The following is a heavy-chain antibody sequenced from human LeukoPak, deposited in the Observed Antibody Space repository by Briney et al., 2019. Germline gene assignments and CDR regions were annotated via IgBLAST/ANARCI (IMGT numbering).Heavy chain of an antibody. CDR1: GFTFSSYW. J-gene: IGHJ4*02. V-gene: IGHV3-7*02. Sequence: GESLRLSCTASGFTFSSYWMSWVRQAPGKGLEWVANIRQDGSEQYYVDSVKGRFTISRDNAKNSLYLQMNSLRAEDTALYYCAGNYGGYSHWGQGTLVTVSS. CDR3: AGNYGGYSH. CDR2: IRQDGSEQ. D-gene: IGHD4-23*01.